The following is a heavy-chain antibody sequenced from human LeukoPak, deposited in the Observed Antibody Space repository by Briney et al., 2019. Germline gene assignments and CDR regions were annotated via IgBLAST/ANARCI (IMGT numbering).Heavy chain of an antibody. D-gene: IGHD1-26*01. J-gene: IGHJ6*02. Sequence: GASVKVSCKASGYTFTSYGISWVRQAPGQGLEWMGWISAYNGNTNSAQKVQGRVTMTTDPSTSTAYMELRSLRSDDTAVYYCARYAPELPKWAYDYYGMDVWGQGTTVTVSS. CDR1: GYTFTSYG. CDR2: ISAYNGNT. V-gene: IGHV1-18*01. CDR3: ARYAPELPKWAYDYYGMDV.